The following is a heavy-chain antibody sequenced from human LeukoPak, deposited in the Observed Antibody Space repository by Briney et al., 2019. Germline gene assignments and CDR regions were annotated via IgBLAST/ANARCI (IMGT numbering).Heavy chain of an antibody. CDR2: INPNSGGT. J-gene: IGHJ6*02. Sequence: ASVKVSCKASGYTCTGYYMHWVRQAPGQGLEWMGRINPNSGGTNYAQKFQGRGTMTRDTSISTAYMELRRLRSDDTAVYYCGRGTILPYYYYGMDDWGQGTTVTVSS. D-gene: IGHD3-3*01. CDR1: GYTCTGYY. V-gene: IGHV1-2*06. CDR3: GRGTILPYYYYGMDD.